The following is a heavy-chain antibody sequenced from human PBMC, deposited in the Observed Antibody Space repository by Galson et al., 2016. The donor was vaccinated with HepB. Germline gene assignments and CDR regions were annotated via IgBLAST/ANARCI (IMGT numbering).Heavy chain of an antibody. CDR2: ISSGGSTI. V-gene: IGHV3-11*04. Sequence: SLRLSCAASGFTFSDYYMSWIRQAPGKGLEWVSYISSGGSTIYYADSVKGRFTISRDNSKNTLYLQMNSLRAEDTAVYYCATDIVVVPAAQDYYYYYGMDVWGKGTTVTVSS. CDR1: GFTFSDYY. CDR3: ATDIVVVPAAQDYYYYYGMDV. J-gene: IGHJ6*04. D-gene: IGHD2-2*01.